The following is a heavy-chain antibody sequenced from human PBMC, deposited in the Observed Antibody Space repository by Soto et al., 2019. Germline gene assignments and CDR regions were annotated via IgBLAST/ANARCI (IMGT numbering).Heavy chain of an antibody. D-gene: IGHD2-21*02. CDR1: GYTFTSYG. V-gene: IGHV1-18*01. J-gene: IGHJ2*01. CDR3: ARSGFVTVVTPYGYFDL. CDR2: ISAYNGNT. Sequence: QVQLVQSGAEVKKPGASVKVSCKASGYTFTSYGISWVRQAPGQGLEWMGWISAYNGNTNYAQKLQGRVTMTTDTSTSTADMELRSLRSDDTAVYYCARSGFVTVVTPYGYFDLWGRGTLVTVSS.